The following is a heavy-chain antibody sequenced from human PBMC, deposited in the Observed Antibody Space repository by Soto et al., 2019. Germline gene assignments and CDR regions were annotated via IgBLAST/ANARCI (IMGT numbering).Heavy chain of an antibody. CDR1: GYTFTSYD. CDR3: ARDRSTMIVVPQDAFDI. Sequence: ASVKVSCKASGYTFTSYDINWVRQATGQGLEWMGWMNPNSGNTGYAQKFQGRVTMTRNTSISTAYMELSSLRSEDTAVYYCARDRSTMIVVPQDAFDIWGQGTMVTVSS. J-gene: IGHJ3*02. CDR2: MNPNSGNT. V-gene: IGHV1-8*01. D-gene: IGHD3-22*01.